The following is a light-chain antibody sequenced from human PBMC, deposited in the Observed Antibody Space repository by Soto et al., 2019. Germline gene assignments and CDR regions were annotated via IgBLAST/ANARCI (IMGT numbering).Light chain of an antibody. CDR1: QSVSSY. CDR3: QKRSNGPRYT. Sequence: EIVLTQSPATLSLSPGERATLSCRASQSVSSYLAWYQQKPGQAPRLLIYDASNRATGIPARFSGSGSGTDFTLTISSLDPEDFAVYYCQKRSNGPRYTVGQGTKLEIK. J-gene: IGKJ2*01. CDR2: DAS. V-gene: IGKV3-11*01.